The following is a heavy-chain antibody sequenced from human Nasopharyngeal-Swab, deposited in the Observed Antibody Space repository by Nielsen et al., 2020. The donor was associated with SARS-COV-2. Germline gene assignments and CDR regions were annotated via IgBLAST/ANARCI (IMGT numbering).Heavy chain of an antibody. D-gene: IGHD3-22*01. CDR1: GFTFSSYA. Sequence: GESLQISCAASGFTFSSYAMNWVRQAPGKGLEWVAFIRYDGSDYYYADSVEGRFTISRDNSKNTLYLQLNSLRAEDTAVYYCARQDSSAYYYVFNYWGQGTLVTVSS. J-gene: IGHJ4*02. CDR2: IRYDGSDY. V-gene: IGHV3-30*02. CDR3: ARQDSSAYYYVFNY.